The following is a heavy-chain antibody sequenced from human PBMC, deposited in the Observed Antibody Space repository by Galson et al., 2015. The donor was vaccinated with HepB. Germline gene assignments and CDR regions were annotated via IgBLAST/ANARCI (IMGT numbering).Heavy chain of an antibody. V-gene: IGHV3-30*02. D-gene: IGHD6-13*01. CDR1: GFTFSSYG. Sequence: SLRLSCAASGFTFSSYGMHWVRQAPGKGLEWVAFIRYDGSNKYYADSVKGRFTISRDNSKNTLYLQMNSLRAEDTAVYYCAKDPTAAAGTTGRYYYYGMDVWGQGTTVTVSS. CDR3: AKDPTAAAGTTGRYYYYGMDV. J-gene: IGHJ6*02. CDR2: IRYDGSNK.